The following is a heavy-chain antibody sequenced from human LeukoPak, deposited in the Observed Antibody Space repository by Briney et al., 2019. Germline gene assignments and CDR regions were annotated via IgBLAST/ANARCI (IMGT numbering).Heavy chain of an antibody. CDR3: ARDSGYDSSGYSPFDY. CDR2: IYTSGST. Sequence: SETLSLTCTVSGGSISSYYWSWIRQPAGKGLEWIGRIYTSGSTNYNPSLKSRVTMSVDTSKNQFSLKLSSVTAADTAVYYCARDSGYDSSGYSPFDYWGQGTLVTVSS. CDR1: GGSISSYY. D-gene: IGHD3-22*01. V-gene: IGHV4-4*07. J-gene: IGHJ4*02.